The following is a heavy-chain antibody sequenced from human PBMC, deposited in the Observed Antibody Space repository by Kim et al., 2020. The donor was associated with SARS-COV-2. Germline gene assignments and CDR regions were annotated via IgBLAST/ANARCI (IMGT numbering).Heavy chain of an antibody. CDR3: ARGSSIAAREIDY. D-gene: IGHD6-6*01. Sequence: NPSLKSRITISVDPSKNQFSLKLSSVTAADTAVYYCARGSSIAAREIDYWGQGTLVTVSS. J-gene: IGHJ4*02. V-gene: IGHV4-34*01.